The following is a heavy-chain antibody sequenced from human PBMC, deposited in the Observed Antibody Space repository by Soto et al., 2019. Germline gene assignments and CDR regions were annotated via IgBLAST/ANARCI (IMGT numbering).Heavy chain of an antibody. CDR2: IFYSVTT. J-gene: IGHJ6*02. CDR3: ARDRGGSNSWSQGDYSSYGLDL. Sequence: QVQLQQSGPGLVNPSPTLSLTCTVSGGSITGGDYYWNWIRQSPGKGLEWIGSIFYSVTTYYNPSIKRRAAISLDTDKNQFSLKLSTVTADDTSVYYCARDRGGSNSWSQGDYSSYGLDLWGQGTTVTV. V-gene: IGHV4-30-4*01. D-gene: IGHD6-13*01. CDR1: GGSITGGDYY.